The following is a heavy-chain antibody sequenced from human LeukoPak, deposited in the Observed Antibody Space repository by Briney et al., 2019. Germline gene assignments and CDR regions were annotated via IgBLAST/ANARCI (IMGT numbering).Heavy chain of an antibody. V-gene: IGHV3-21*01. Sequence: PGGSLRLSCAASGSTFSSYSMNWVRQAPGKGLEWVSSISSSSSYIYYADSVKGRFTISRDNAKNSLYLQMNSLRAEDTAVYYCARAVAEVFDYWGQGTLVTVSS. D-gene: IGHD6-19*01. CDR3: ARAVAEVFDY. CDR2: ISSSSSYI. CDR1: GSTFSSYS. J-gene: IGHJ4*02.